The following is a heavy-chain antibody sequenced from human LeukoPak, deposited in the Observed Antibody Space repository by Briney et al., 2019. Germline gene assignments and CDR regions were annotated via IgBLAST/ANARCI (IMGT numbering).Heavy chain of an antibody. CDR2: ISSSGSTI. V-gene: IGHV3-48*03. CDR3: ARTRYSFDY. D-gene: IGHD3-9*01. Sequence: GGSLRLSCAASGFTFSSYEMNWVRQAPGKGPEWVSYISSSGSTIYYADSVKGRFTISRDNAKNTLYLQMNSLRAEDTAVYYCARTRYSFDYWGQGTLVTVSS. CDR1: GFTFSSYE. J-gene: IGHJ4*02.